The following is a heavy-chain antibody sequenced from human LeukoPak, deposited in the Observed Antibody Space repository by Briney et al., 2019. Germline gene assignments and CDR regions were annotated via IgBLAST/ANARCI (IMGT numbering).Heavy chain of an antibody. D-gene: IGHD1-26*01. CDR3: ATVPSGNIDY. V-gene: IGHV1-18*01. CDR1: GYTFTSYG. J-gene: IGHJ4*02. CDR2: ISAYNGNT. Sequence: ASVKVSCKASGYTFTSYGISWVRQASGQGLEWMGWISAYNGNTNYAQKLQGRVTMTRNTSISTAYMELSSLRPDDTAVYYCATVPSGNIDYWGQGTLVTVSS.